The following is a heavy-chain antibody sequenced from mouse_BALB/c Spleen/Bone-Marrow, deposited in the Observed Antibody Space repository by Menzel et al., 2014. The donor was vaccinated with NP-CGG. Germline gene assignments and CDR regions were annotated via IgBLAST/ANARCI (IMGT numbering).Heavy chain of an antibody. V-gene: IGHV5-6*01. Sequence: EVQLQESGGDLVKPGGSLKLSCAASGFTFTSYGMSWVRQTPDKRLEWVATISSGGSYTYYPDSVKGRFTISRDNAKNTLYLQTSSLKSEDTAMYYCARLGRDYFDYWGQGTTLTVSS. CDR2: ISSGGSYT. CDR3: ARLGRDYFDY. D-gene: IGHD4-1*01. CDR1: GFTFTSYG. J-gene: IGHJ2*01.